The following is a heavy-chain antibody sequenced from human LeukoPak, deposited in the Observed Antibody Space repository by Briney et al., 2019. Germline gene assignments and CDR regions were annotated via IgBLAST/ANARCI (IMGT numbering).Heavy chain of an antibody. V-gene: IGHV5-51*01. CDR3: ARYIGTTGGYFDY. Sequence: GESLKISCKGSGYTFGSYWIGWVRQMPGKGLEWMGVIYPGDSDTRYSPSFQGQVTISADKSISTAYLQWSSLKASDTAMYYCARYIGTTGGYFDYWGQGTLVTVSS. J-gene: IGHJ4*02. CDR1: GYTFGSYW. CDR2: IYPGDSDT. D-gene: IGHD1-1*01.